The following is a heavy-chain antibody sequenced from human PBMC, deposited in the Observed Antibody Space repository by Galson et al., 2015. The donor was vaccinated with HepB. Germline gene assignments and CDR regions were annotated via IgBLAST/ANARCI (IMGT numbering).Heavy chain of an antibody. D-gene: IGHD6-19*01. CDR1: GFTFTNYA. CDR2: ISGDGGST. CDR3: AKGVAEYSSGWYYFDS. J-gene: IGHJ4*02. V-gene: IGHV3-23*01. Sequence: SLRLSCAASGFTFTNYAMTWVRQAPGKGLEWVSTISGDGGSTYYADSVKGRFTIARDNSKNTLSLQMNSLRGEDTARYYCAKGVAEYSSGWYYFDSWGQGTLVTVSS.